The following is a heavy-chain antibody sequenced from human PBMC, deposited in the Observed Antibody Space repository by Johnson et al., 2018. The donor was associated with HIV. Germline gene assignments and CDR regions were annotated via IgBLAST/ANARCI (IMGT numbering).Heavy chain of an antibody. Sequence: VQLVESGGGVVQPGRSLRLSCAASGFSLSSYAMHWVRQAPGKGLEWVAVISFDGRNKFYADSARGRFTLSRDNSKNTLYLQVNSLKPEDTAVYYCARNTEDRVYGGVSNGAFDLWGQGTVVTVSS. J-gene: IGHJ3*01. CDR1: GFSLSSYA. D-gene: IGHD4-23*01. CDR3: ARNTEDRVYGGVSNGAFDL. CDR2: ISFDGRNK. V-gene: IGHV3-30*04.